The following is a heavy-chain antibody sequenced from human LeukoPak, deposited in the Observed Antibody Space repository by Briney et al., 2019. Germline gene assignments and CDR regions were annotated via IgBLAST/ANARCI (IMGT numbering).Heavy chain of an antibody. D-gene: IGHD6-19*01. J-gene: IGHJ4*02. CDR1: GGSFSGYY. V-gene: IGHV4-34*01. Sequence: SETLPLTCAVSGGSFSGYYWSWIRQPPGKGLEWIGEINLSGIPHNNPSLKSRVTISLDTSKNQFSLRLSSVTAADTAVYHCTREHGWYYFDYWGQGTLVTVSS. CDR3: TREHGWYYFDY. CDR2: INLSGIP.